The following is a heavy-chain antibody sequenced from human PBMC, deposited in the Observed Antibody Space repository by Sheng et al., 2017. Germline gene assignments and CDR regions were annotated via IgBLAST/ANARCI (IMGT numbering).Heavy chain of an antibody. J-gene: IGHJ6*02. Sequence: QVQLVQSGAEVKKPGSSVKVSCKASGGTFSSYAISWVRQAPGQGLEWMGGIIPIFGTANYAQKFQGRVTITADESTSTAYMELSSLRSEDTAVYYCATSARRYCSGGSCRHYYYYGMDVWGQGTTVTVSS. CDR3: ATSARRYCSGGSCRHYYYYGMDV. CDR1: GGTFSSYA. D-gene: IGHD2-15*01. CDR2: IIPIFGTA. V-gene: IGHV1-69*13.